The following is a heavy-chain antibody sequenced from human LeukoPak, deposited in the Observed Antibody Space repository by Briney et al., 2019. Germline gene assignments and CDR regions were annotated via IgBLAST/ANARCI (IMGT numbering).Heavy chain of an antibody. CDR3: ASWDTMGY. Sequence: SETLSLTCTVSGGSITSSLYYWGWIRHPPGRGLEWIGSIYDNGAAYYKQSLKSRVTISVDTTKNQFSLKLPSVTAADTAVYYCASWDTMGYWGQGTLVTVSS. V-gene: IGHV4-39*01. D-gene: IGHD5-18*01. CDR2: IYDNGAA. J-gene: IGHJ4*02. CDR1: GGSITSSLYY.